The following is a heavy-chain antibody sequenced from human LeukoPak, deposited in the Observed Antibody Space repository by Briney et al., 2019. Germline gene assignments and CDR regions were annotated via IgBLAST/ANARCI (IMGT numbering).Heavy chain of an antibody. CDR3: AHHDSYDILTGSTGAFDI. CDR2: IYWDDDK. CDR1: GLSLSTSGVG. J-gene: IGHJ3*02. V-gene: IGHV2-5*02. D-gene: IGHD3-9*01. Sequence: SGPTLVKPTQTLTLTCTFSGLSLSTSGVGVGWIRQPPGKALEWLALIYWDDDKRYSPSLKSRLTITKDTSKNQVVLTMTNMDPVDTATYYCAHHDSYDILTGSTGAFDIWGQGTMVTVSS.